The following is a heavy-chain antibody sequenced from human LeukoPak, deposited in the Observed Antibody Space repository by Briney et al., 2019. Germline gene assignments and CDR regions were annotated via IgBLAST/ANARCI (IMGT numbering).Heavy chain of an antibody. J-gene: IGHJ5*01. CDR1: GGAISGYY. D-gene: IGHD6-13*01. Sequence: SETLSLTCPVSGGAISGYYWTWIRQPAGKGLEWIGRIYTSGDTNYTPSLKSRVTMSVDKSKNQFSLKLTSVTAADTAVYYCARVYSRWFDYWGQGTLVTVSS. CDR3: ARVYSRWFDY. CDR2: IYTSGDT. V-gene: IGHV4-4*07.